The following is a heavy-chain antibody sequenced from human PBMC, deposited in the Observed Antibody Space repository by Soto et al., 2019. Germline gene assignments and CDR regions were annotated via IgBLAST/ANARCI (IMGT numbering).Heavy chain of an antibody. Sequence: QAQVVQSGAEVRKPGSSVKVSCKASEGTFNSYAIAWVRQAPGQGLEWMGGIIPFYNTLNYAQKFQGRVTITADDSTNTVYMELSSLRSDDTAVYFCASGASRWYPYFFDSWAQGTLVTVSS. D-gene: IGHD6-13*01. V-gene: IGHV1-69*01. J-gene: IGHJ4*02. CDR1: EGTFNSYA. CDR3: ASGASRWYPYFFDS. CDR2: IIPFYNTL.